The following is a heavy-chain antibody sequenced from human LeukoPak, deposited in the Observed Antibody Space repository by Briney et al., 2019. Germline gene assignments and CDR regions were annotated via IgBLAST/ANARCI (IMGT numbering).Heavy chain of an antibody. CDR2: IIGSGDST. Sequence: PGGSLRLSCAAAGFTFSSYAMTWVRQAPGKGPELVSTIIGSGDSTYYADSVKGRFTISRDNSKNTLYLQMNSMRAGDTAVYYCAKDRLGAILYFDYWGQGTLVTVSS. CDR1: GFTFSSYA. D-gene: IGHD1-26*01. J-gene: IGHJ4*02. CDR3: AKDRLGAILYFDY. V-gene: IGHV3-23*01.